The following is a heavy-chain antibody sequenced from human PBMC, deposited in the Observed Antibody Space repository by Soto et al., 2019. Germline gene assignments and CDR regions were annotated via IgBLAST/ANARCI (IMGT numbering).Heavy chain of an antibody. D-gene: IGHD3-9*01. J-gene: IGHJ4*02. CDR1: GGSISSSSYY. CDR3: ARLTGYPSTVGSSPGY. Sequence: QLQLQESGPGLVKPSETLSLTCTVSGGSISSSSYYWGWIRQPPGKGLEWIGSIYYSGSTYYNPSLKSRVTISVDTSKNQFSLKLSSVTAADTAVYYCARLTGYPSTVGSSPGYWGQGTLVTVSS. CDR2: IYYSGST. V-gene: IGHV4-39*01.